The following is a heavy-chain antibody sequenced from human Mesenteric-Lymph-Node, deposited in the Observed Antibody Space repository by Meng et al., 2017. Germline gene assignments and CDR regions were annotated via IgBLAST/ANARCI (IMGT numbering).Heavy chain of an antibody. Sequence: SVKVSCKASGGTFSSYAISWVRQAPGQGLEWMGGIIPIFGTANYAQKFQGRVTITADESTSTAYMELSSLRSEDTAVYYCARVSIWEAYGDPPFDYWGQGTLVTVSS. CDR3: ARVSIWEAYGDPPFDY. D-gene: IGHD4-17*01. CDR2: IIPIFGTA. V-gene: IGHV1-69*13. J-gene: IGHJ4*02. CDR1: GGTFSSYA.